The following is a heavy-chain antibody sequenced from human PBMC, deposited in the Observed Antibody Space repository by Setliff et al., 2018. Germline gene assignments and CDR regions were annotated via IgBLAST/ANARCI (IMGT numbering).Heavy chain of an antibody. CDR1: GGSISSYY. CDR3: ARERDWYDELTFDY. V-gene: IGHV4-4*07. J-gene: IGHJ4*02. Sequence: PSETLSLTCTVSGGSISSYYWSWIRQPAGKGLEWIGHIYIGGSANYNPSLKSRVTMSIDTSKNQFSLKLSSVTAADTAMYYCARERDWYDELTFDYWGQGTLVTVSS. CDR2: IYIGGSA. D-gene: IGHD1-1*01.